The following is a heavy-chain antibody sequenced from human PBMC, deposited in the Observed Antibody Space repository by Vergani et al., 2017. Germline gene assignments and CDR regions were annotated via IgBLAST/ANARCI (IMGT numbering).Heavy chain of an antibody. J-gene: IGHJ4*02. CDR1: GGSFSGYY. D-gene: IGHD3-10*01. V-gene: IGHV4-34*01. Sequence: QVQLQQWGAGLLKPSETLSLTCAVYGGSFSGYYWSWIRQPPGKGLEWIGEINHSGSTNYNPSLKSRVTISVDTSKNQLSLKLSSVTAADTAVYYCARVNLWFGELSDYWGQGTLVTVSS. CDR2: INHSGST. CDR3: ARVNLWFGELSDY.